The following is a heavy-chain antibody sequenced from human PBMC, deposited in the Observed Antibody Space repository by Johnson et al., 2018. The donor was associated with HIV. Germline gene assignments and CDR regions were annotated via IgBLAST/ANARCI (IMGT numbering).Heavy chain of an antibody. D-gene: IGHD1-26*01. CDR2: ISSSGGTI. Sequence: QMLLVQSGGGLVKPGGSLRLSCAASRFTFSDYYMSWIRQTPGKGLEWVSYISSSGGTISYVDSVKGRFTISRDNSKNTLYLQMNSLRAEATAVYHCAREGAWEVRPGAFDIWGQGTTVTVSS. CDR1: RFTFSDYY. CDR3: AREGAWEVRPGAFDI. J-gene: IGHJ3*02. V-gene: IGHV3-11*04.